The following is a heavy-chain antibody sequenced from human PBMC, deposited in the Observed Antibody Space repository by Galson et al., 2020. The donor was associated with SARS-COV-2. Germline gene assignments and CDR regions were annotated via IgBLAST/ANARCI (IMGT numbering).Heavy chain of an antibody. CDR2: FDPEYGET. V-gene: IGHV1-24*01. CDR3: ATTTPFGVVTEAWFDP. CDR1: GYTLTELS. D-gene: IGHD3-3*01. Sequence: ASVKVSCTVSGYTLTELSMHWVRQAPGNGLERMGGFDPEYGETIYAQKFQGRVTMTEDTSTDTAYMELSSLRSEDTAVYYCATTTPFGVVTEAWFDPWGQGTLVTVSS. J-gene: IGHJ5*02.